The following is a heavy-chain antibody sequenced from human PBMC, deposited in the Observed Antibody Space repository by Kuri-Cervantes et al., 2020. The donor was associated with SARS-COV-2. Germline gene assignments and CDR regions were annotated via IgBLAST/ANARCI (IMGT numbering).Heavy chain of an antibody. J-gene: IGHJ3*02. CDR3: ARDGPTYYYDSSGYSPVLAFDI. CDR1: GFTFSSYG. D-gene: IGHD3-22*01. V-gene: IGHV3-30*02. Sequence: GESLKISCAASGFTFSSYGMHWVRQAPGKGLEWVAFIRYDGSNKYYADSVKGRFTISRDNAKNSLYLQMNSLRAEDTAVYYCARDGPTYYYDSSGYSPVLAFDIWGQGTMVTVSS. CDR2: IRYDGSNK.